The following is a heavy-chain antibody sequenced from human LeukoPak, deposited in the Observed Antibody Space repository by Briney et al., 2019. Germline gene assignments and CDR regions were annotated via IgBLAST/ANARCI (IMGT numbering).Heavy chain of an antibody. CDR3: ARGPGQFVRTPPRGWFDP. J-gene: IGHJ5*02. CDR1: EFSVGSNY. Sequence: PGGSLRLSCAASEFSVGSNYMTWVRQAPGKGLEWVSLIYSGGSTYYADSVKGRFTISRDNSKNTLYLQMNSLRAEDTAVYYCARGPGQFVRTPPRGWFDPWGQGTLVTVSS. CDR2: IYSGGST. D-gene: IGHD6-6*01. V-gene: IGHV3-66*01.